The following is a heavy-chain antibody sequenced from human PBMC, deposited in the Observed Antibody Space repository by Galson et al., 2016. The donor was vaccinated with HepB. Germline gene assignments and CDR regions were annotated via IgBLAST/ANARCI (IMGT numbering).Heavy chain of an antibody. CDR2: ISGSGDIT. Sequence: LRLSCVASGFSFSRRAMNWVRQAPGKGLEWVSSISGSGDITYSADSVKGRFTISRDNSKSTLYLQMNSLRVEDTAVYYCAKSEVVVVAAHQVWGQGTTVTVSS. V-gene: IGHV3-23*01. J-gene: IGHJ6*02. D-gene: IGHD2-15*01. CDR3: AKSEVVVVAAHQV. CDR1: GFSFSRRA.